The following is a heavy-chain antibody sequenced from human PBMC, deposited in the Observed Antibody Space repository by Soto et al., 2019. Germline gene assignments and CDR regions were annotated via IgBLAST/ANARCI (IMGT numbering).Heavy chain of an antibody. CDR2: IYYSGST. V-gene: IGHV4-59*01. CDR1: GGSISSYD. Sequence: SETLSLTCTVSGGSISSYDWSWIRQPPGKGLEWIGYIYYSGSTNYNPSLKSRVTISVDTSKNQFSLKLSSVTAADTAVYYCARGAKEPTYYYDSSGYRGYAFDIWGQGTMVTVSS. J-gene: IGHJ3*02. D-gene: IGHD3-22*01. CDR3: ARGAKEPTYYYDSSGYRGYAFDI.